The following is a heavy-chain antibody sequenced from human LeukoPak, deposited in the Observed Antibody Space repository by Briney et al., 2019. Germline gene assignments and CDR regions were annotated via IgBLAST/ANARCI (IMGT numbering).Heavy chain of an antibody. CDR3: AKSDRNWENFYFDY. CDR1: GITFRSYG. D-gene: IGHD7-27*01. J-gene: IGHJ4*02. V-gene: IGHV3-33*06. Sequence: GRPLRLSCAASGITFRSYGMHWVRQAPGKGLEWVAVISYDESNKYYADSVQGRFTISRDNSKNTLYLQMNSLRAEDTAVYYGAKSDRNWENFYFDYWGQGALVTVSS. CDR2: ISYDESNK.